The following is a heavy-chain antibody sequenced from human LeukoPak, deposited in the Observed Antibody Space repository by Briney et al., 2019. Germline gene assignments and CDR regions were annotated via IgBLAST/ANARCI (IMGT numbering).Heavy chain of an antibody. V-gene: IGHV4-39*01. D-gene: IGHD1-26*01. CDR2: IYYSGST. Sequence: SETLSLTCTVSGGSISSSGYYWGWIRQPPGKGLEWIASIYYSGSTYYNPSLKSRVTISVNTSKNQLSLKLSSLTAADTAVYYCARHEYSGSYYGLSWFDPWGQRTLVTVSS. CDR3: ARHEYSGSYYGLSWFDP. CDR1: GGSISSSGYY. J-gene: IGHJ5*02.